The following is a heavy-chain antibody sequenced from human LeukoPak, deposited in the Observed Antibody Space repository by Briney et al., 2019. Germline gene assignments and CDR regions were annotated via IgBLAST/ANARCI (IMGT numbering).Heavy chain of an antibody. D-gene: IGHD2-2*01. V-gene: IGHV6-1*01. Sequence: PSQTLSLTCAISGDSFSSNSAAWNWIRQSPSRGLEWLGRTYYRSKWYNDYAVSVKSRITINPDTSKNQFSLQLNPVTPEDTAVYYCARGGGTSSIYYYYYGMDVWGQGTTVTVSS. CDR3: ARGGGTSSIYYYYYGMDV. CDR2: TYYRSKWYN. CDR1: GDSFSSNSAA. J-gene: IGHJ6*02.